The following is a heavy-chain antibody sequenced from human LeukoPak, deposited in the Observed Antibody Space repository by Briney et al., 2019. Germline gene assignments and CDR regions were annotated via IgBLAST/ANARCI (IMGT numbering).Heavy chain of an antibody. CDR2: ISGSGGST. J-gene: IGHJ4*02. Sequence: GGSLRLSCAASGFTFSSYAMSWVRQAPGKGLEWVSAISGSGGSTYYADSVKGQFTISRDNSKNTLYLQMNSLRAEDTAVYYCANLGQIPYYYDSSGHFDYWGQGILVTVSS. V-gene: IGHV3-23*01. CDR3: ANLGQIPYYYDSSGHFDY. D-gene: IGHD3-22*01. CDR1: GFTFSSYA.